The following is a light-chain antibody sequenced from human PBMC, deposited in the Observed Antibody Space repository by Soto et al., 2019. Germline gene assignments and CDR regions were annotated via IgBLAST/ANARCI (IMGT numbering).Light chain of an antibody. CDR3: QQSYSTPDT. V-gene: IGKV1-39*01. Sequence: DIQMTQSPCSLSASVGDRVTITCRASQSISSYLHWYQHKPGKAPRLLIYAASSLQSGVPSRFSGSGSGTDFTLTISSLRPEDFATYFCQQSYSTPDTFGQGTKLEIK. J-gene: IGKJ2*01. CDR1: QSISSY. CDR2: AAS.